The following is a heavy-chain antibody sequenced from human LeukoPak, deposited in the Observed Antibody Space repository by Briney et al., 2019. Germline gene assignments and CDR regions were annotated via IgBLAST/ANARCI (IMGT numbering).Heavy chain of an antibody. V-gene: IGHV3-23*01. D-gene: IGHD2-2*01. Sequence: GRSLRLSCAASGFTFSSYAMHWVRQAPGKGLEWVSAISGSGGSTYYADSVKGRFTISRDNSKNTLYLQMNSLRAEDTAVYYCAKDRVVVVPAARDYWGQGTLVTVSS. CDR1: GFTFSSYA. CDR3: AKDRVVVVPAARDY. J-gene: IGHJ4*02. CDR2: ISGSGGST.